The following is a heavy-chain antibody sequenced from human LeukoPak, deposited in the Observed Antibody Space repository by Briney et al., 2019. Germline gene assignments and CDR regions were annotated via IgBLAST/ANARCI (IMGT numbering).Heavy chain of an antibody. V-gene: IGHV3-48*03. CDR1: GFTFSSYE. CDR2: ISSSGSTI. D-gene: IGHD3-16*02. CDR3: ARGVYDYVWGSYRLDWFDP. Sequence: PGGSLRLSCAASGFTFSSYEMNWVRQAPGKGLEWVSYISSSGSTIYYADSVKGRFTISRDNAKSSLYLQMNSLRSEDTAVYYCARGVYDYVWGSYRLDWFDPWGQGTLVTVSS. J-gene: IGHJ5*02.